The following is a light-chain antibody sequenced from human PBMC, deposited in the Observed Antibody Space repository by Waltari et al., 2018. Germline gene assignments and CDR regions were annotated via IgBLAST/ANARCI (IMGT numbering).Light chain of an antibody. CDR3: MQAEEFPRA. Sequence: DIVMTQTPLSSPVTLGQPASISCRSSQSLVHGDGNTYLSWLQQRPGQPPRLLMYKISNRFAGGAERVSGRVAGTDVTLEIGSVEAEDGWGYYCMQAEEFPRAFGQGAKVEI. CDR2: KIS. CDR1: QSLVHGDGNTY. V-gene: IGKV2-24*01. J-gene: IGKJ1*01.